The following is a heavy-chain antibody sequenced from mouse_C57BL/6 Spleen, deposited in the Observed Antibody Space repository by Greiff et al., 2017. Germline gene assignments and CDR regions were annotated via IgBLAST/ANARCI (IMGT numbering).Heavy chain of an antibody. CDR2: IWSGGST. Sequence: QVQLKESGPGLVQPSQSLSITCTVSGFSLTSYGVHWVRQSPGKGLEWLGVIWSGGSTDYNAAFISRLSISKDNSKSQVFFKMNSLQADDTAIYYCARYYYGSSYLNWYFDVWGTGTTVTVSS. CDR3: ARYYYGSSYLNWYFDV. V-gene: IGHV2-2*01. J-gene: IGHJ1*03. D-gene: IGHD1-1*01. CDR1: GFSLTSYG.